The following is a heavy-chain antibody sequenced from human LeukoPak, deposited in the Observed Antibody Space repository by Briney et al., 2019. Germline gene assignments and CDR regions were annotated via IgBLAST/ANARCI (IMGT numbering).Heavy chain of an antibody. CDR3: ARLGSDY. CDR1: GGSISSYY. CDR2: IYYSGST. V-gene: IGHV4-59*08. J-gene: IGHJ4*02. Sequence: SETLSLICTVSGGSISSYYWSWIRQPPGKGLEWIGYIYYSGSTNYNPSLKSRVTISVDTSKNQFSLKLSSVTAADTAVYYCARLGSDYWGQGTLVTVSS.